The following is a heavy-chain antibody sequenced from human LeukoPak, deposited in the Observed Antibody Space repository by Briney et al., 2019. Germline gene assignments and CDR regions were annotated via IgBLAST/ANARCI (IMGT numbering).Heavy chain of an antibody. J-gene: IGHJ3*02. CDR2: ISGSGSST. V-gene: IGHV3-23*01. CDR3: AKGYCSSSSCYSYAFDI. CDR1: GFTFSSYG. D-gene: IGHD2-2*01. Sequence: PGGSLRLSCAASGFTFSSYGMHWVRQAPGKGLEWVSAISGSGSSTYYADSVKGRFTISRDNSKNTLFLQMNSLRAEDTAVYYCAKGYCSSSSCYSYAFDIWGQGTVVTVSS.